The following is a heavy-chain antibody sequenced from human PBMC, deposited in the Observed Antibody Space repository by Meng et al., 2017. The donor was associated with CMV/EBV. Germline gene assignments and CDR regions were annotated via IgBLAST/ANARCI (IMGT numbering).Heavy chain of an antibody. J-gene: IGHJ4*02. V-gene: IGHV5-10-1*01. Sequence: KGSGYSFTSYWISWVRQMPGKGLEWMGRIDPSDSYTNYSPSFQGHVTFSADKSISTAYLQWSSLKASDTAMYYCARHYSTMAAYHFDFWGQGTLVTVSS. CDR1: GYSFTSYW. D-gene: IGHD2-2*01. CDR3: ARHYSTMAAYHFDF. CDR2: IDPSDSYT.